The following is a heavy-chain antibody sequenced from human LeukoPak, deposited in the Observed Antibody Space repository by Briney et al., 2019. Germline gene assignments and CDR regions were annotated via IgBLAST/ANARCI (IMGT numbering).Heavy chain of an antibody. CDR3: ARANGQLWTTPDY. V-gene: IGHV3-30*03. D-gene: IGHD5-18*01. CDR1: GFTLSSYG. CDR2: ISHDGSKK. J-gene: IGHJ4*02. Sequence: GGSLRLSCAASGFTLSSYGMHWVRQPQGEGLEWVAVISHDGSKKYSAESVKGRFTISRDNSKNTLYLQMNSLRAEDTAVYYCARANGQLWTTPDYWGQGSLLTISS.